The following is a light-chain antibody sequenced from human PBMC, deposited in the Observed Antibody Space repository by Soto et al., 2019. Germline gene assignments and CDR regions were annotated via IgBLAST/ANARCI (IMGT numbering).Light chain of an antibody. V-gene: IGLV1-47*01. Sequence: QSVLTQPPLASGTPGQRVTISCSGSSSNIGSNYVYWYQQLPGTAPKLLIYRNNQRPSGVPDRFSGSKSGTSASLAISGLRSEDEADYYCAAWDDSLSVNWVFGGGTKLTVL. CDR2: RNN. CDR1: SSNIGSNY. CDR3: AAWDDSLSVNWV. J-gene: IGLJ3*02.